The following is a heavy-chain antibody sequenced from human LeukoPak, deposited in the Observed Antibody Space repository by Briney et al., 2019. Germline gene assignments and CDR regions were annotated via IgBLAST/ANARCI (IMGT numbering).Heavy chain of an antibody. CDR3: AKVGLTVTTILDYFDY. Sequence: SETLSLTCAVYGGSFSGYYWSWIRQPPGKGLEWIGEINHSGSTNYNPSLKSRVTISVDTSKNQFSLKLSSVTAADTAVYYCAKVGLTVTTILDYFDYWGQGILVTVSS. CDR1: GGSFSGYY. CDR2: INHSGST. V-gene: IGHV4-34*01. D-gene: IGHD4-11*01. J-gene: IGHJ4*02.